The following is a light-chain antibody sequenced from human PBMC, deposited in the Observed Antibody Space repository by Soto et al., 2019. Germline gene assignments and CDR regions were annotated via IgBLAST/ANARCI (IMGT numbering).Light chain of an antibody. CDR1: QSVSIN. V-gene: IGKV3-15*01. J-gene: IGKJ1*01. CDR2: GAS. CDR3: QHYNNWPPWT. Sequence: EVVMTQSPATLSVSPGERATLSCRASQSVSINLAWYQQKPGQAPRLLIYGASTRATGIPARFSGSGSGTEFTLTISSLQFEDFAVYYCQHYNNWPPWTFGQGTKVE.